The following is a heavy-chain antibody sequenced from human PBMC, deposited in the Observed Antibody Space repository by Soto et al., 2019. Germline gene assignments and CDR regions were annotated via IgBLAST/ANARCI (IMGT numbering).Heavy chain of an antibody. V-gene: IGHV1-69*12. J-gene: IGHJ6*02. Sequence: VQLVQSGAEVKKPGSSVKVSCKASGGTFSRYGISWVRQAPGQGLEWMGGIIPIFGTANYAQKFQGRVTITADESTSTAYMELSSLRSEDTAVYYCASQTGTTGNYYYGMDVWGQGTTVTVSS. CDR1: GGTFSRYG. CDR2: IIPIFGTA. CDR3: ASQTGTTGNYYYGMDV. D-gene: IGHD1-1*01.